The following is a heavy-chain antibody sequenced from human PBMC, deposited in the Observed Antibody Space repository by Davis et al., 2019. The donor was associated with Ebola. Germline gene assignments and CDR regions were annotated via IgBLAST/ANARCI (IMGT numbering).Heavy chain of an antibody. Sequence: PSGSLRLSCAASGFTFRRYDLHWVRQATGKGLEWVSAIGAAGDTYSPVSVKGRFTISRENAKNSLYLQMNSLRAEDTAVYYCARAGFGSTWFDCWGQGILVTVSS. CDR1: GFTFRRYD. CDR3: ARAGFGSTWFDC. V-gene: IGHV3-13*01. CDR2: IGAAGDT. D-gene: IGHD6-13*01. J-gene: IGHJ5*01.